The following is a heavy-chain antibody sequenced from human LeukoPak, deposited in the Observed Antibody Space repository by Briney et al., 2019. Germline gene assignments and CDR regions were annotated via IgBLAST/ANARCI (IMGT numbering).Heavy chain of an antibody. D-gene: IGHD2-2*01. CDR2: ISYDGTDA. V-gene: IGHV3-30-3*02. Sequence: PGRSLRLSCAASGYTLSTYAMHWVRQAPGKGLEWVAVISYDGTDAYYADSVKGRFTISRDNAKNSLYLQMNSLRAEDTAVYYCAKPGGAYCSSTSCSVSHFDYWGQGTLVTVSS. CDR3: AKPGGAYCSSTSCSVSHFDY. J-gene: IGHJ4*02. CDR1: GYTLSTYA.